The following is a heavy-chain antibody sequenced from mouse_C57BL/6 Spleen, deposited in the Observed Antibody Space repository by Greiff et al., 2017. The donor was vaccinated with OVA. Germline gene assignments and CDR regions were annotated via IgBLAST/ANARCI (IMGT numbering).Heavy chain of an antibody. D-gene: IGHD4-1*01. V-gene: IGHV1-5*01. CDR2: IYPGNSDT. Sequence: EVMLVESGTVLARPGASVKMSCKTSGYTFTSYWMHWVKQRPGQGLEWIGAIYPGNSDTSYNQKFKGKAKLTAVTSASTAYMELSSLTNEDSAVYYCTNTPANWGPCDYWGQGTTLTVSS. CDR3: TNTPANWGPCDY. J-gene: IGHJ2*01. CDR1: GYTFTSYW.